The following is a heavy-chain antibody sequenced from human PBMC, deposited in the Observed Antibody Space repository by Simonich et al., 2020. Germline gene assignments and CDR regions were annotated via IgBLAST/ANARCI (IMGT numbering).Heavy chain of an antibody. CDR1: GYTFTGYY. V-gene: IGHV1-2*02. CDR3: ARVRFEAFDI. CDR2: INPNRGAT. J-gene: IGHJ3*02. Sequence: QVQLVQSGAEVKKPGASVKVSCKASGYTFTGYYMHWVRQAPGQGLGWMGGINPNRGATNYAQKFQGRVTMTRYTSISTAYMELSRLRSDDTAVYYCARVRFEAFDIWGQGTMVTVSS.